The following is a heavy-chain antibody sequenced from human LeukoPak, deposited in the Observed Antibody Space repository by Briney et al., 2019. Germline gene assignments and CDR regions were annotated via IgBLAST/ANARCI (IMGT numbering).Heavy chain of an antibody. V-gene: IGHV4-4*07. J-gene: IGHJ6*03. CDR3: ARNIHSGGNYYYYMDV. Sequence: SETLSLTCTVSGGSISSYYWSWIRQPAGKGLEWIGRIYTSGSTNYNPSLKSRVTMSVDTSKNQFSLKLSSVTAADTAVYYCARNIHSGGNYYYYMDVWGKGTTVTVSS. D-gene: IGHD4-23*01. CDR2: IYTSGST. CDR1: GGSISSYY.